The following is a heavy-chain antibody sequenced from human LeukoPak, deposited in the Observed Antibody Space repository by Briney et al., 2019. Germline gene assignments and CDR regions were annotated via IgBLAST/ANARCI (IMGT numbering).Heavy chain of an antibody. D-gene: IGHD3-9*01. V-gene: IGHV4-31*03. CDR2: IYYSGST. Sequence: SETLSLTCTVSGGSISRSSYYWGWIRQPPGKGLEWIGYIYYSGSTYYNPSLKSRVTISVDTSKNQFPLKLSSVTAADTAVYYCARGAGFDWLNRINWFDPWGQGTLVTVSS. CDR3: ARGAGFDWLNRINWFDP. J-gene: IGHJ5*02. CDR1: GGSISRSSYY.